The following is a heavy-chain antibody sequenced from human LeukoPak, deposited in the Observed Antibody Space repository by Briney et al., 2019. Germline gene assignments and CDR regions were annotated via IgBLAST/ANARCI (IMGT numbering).Heavy chain of an antibody. CDR1: GGSISSGDYY. Sequence: SQTLSLTCTVSGGSISSGDYYWSWIRQPPGKGLEWIGYIYYSGSTYYNPSLKSRVTISVDTSKNQFSLKLSSVTAADTAVYYCARDKTIFGVVTHGAFDIWGQGTMVTVSS. V-gene: IGHV4-30-4*08. CDR3: ARDKTIFGVVTHGAFDI. J-gene: IGHJ3*02. D-gene: IGHD3-3*01. CDR2: IYYSGST.